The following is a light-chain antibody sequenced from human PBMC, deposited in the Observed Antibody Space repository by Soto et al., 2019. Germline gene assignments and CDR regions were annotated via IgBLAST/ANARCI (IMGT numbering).Light chain of an antibody. Sequence: EIVLTQSPGTLSLSPGERATLSCRSSHSVSSNYLAWYQQKPGQAPRLLIYDVSSRATGIPDRFSGSGSGTDFTLTISRLEHVVFAVYYCQQYGISPTFGQGTKVEIK. J-gene: IGKJ1*01. CDR3: QQYGISPT. V-gene: IGKV3-20*01. CDR2: DVS. CDR1: HSVSSNY.